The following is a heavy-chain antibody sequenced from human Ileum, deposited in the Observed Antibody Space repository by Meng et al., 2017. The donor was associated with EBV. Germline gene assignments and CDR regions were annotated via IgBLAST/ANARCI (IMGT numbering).Heavy chain of an antibody. CDR3: ARVGQWLPIDY. D-gene: IGHD6-19*01. CDR1: VGSSSGSNG. V-gene: IGHV4-4*02. Sequence: GGALVMPSGSLSLTCAVSVGSSSGSNGGSWERQPPGKGLKWVGKIYHSGSSNYNPFLKSRVTMSVDKSKNQFSLNLSSVTAADTAVYYCARVGQWLPIDYWGQGTLVTVSS. J-gene: IGHJ4*02. CDR2: IYHSGSS.